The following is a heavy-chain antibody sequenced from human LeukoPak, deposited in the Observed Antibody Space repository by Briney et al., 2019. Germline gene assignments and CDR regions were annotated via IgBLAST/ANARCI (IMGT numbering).Heavy chain of an antibody. Sequence: NPSETLSLTCNVSSGSMKSYYWNWVRQSPGQGLQWLGHISYSWTTNYNTSLYSRVTISDDTFSKHFSLHLTSLTTASTAVYYSSRGGPTVRALSLLEPWGKGTLDTVSS. CDR2: ISYSWTT. D-gene: IGHD4-17*01. V-gene: IGHV4-59*01. J-gene: IGHJ5*02. CDR1: SGSMKSYY. CDR3: SRGGPTVRALSLLEP.